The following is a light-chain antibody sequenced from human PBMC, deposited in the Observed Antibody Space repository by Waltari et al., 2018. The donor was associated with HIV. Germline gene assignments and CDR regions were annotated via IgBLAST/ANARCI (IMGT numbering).Light chain of an antibody. V-gene: IGLV2-14*01. Sequence: LTQPASVSGSPGQSITISCTGSSSDVGAYNYVSWYQQHPGKAPKLVIYDVSNRPSGVSNRFSGSKSGNTASLTISGLQTEDEADYYCNSYSTTYTPCVFGTGTRVTVL. J-gene: IGLJ1*01. CDR1: SSDVGAYNY. CDR2: DVS. CDR3: NSYSTTYTPCV.